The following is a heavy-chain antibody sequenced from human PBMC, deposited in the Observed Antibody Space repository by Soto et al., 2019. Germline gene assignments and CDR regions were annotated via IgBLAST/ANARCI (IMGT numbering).Heavy chain of an antibody. CDR1: GGSIGGYY. D-gene: IGHD3-9*01. J-gene: IGHJ4*02. CDR2: IYYTGRT. V-gene: IGHV4-59*12. CDR3: ARVRERLQYFDWFYHFDS. Sequence: QVQLQESGPGLVRPSETLSLTCTVSGGSIGGYYWSWIRQAPGKGLEWIGYIYYTGRTKYNPSLKPRVTMSADTTKNQVSLRLTSVTAADTAVYYCARVRERLQYFDWFYHFDSWGQGTLVTVSS.